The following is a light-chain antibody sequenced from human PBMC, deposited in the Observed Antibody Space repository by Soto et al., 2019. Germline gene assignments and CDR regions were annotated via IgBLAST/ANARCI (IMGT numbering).Light chain of an antibody. CDR1: QGISVW. V-gene: IGKV1-12*01. CDR3: QQANSFPWT. Sequence: DIQMTQSPSSVSASVGDRVSITCRASQGISVWLAWYQQKPGKAPKLLIHAASSLESGVPSRFSGSGSGTEFTLTISSLQPEDCATYYCQQANSFPWTFGQGTKVEIK. J-gene: IGKJ1*01. CDR2: AAS.